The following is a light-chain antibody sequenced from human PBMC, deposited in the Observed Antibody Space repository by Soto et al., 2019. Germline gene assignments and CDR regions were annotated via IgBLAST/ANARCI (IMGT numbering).Light chain of an antibody. Sequence: QSVLTQPPSVSGAPGQRVTISCTGSSSNIGGGYDVHRYQQLPGTAPKLLIYGNSNRPSGVPDRFSGSKSGTSASLAITGLQAEDEADYYCQSYDSSLSGYVFGTGTKLTVL. V-gene: IGLV1-40*01. J-gene: IGLJ1*01. CDR3: QSYDSSLSGYV. CDR1: SSNIGGGYD. CDR2: GNS.